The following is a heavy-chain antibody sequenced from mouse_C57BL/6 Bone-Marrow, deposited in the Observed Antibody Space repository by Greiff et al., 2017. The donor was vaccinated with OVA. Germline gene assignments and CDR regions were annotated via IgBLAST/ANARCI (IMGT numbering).Heavy chain of an antibody. Sequence: QVQLQQPGAELVRPGTSVKLSCKASGYTFTSYWMHWVKQRPGQGLEWIGVIDPSDSYTNYNQKFKGKATLTVDTSSSTAYMQLSSLTSEDSAVYYCARGDYGSSPFAYWGQGTLVTVSA. D-gene: IGHD1-1*01. CDR1: GYTFTSYW. V-gene: IGHV1-59*01. CDR3: ARGDYGSSPFAY. CDR2: IDPSDSYT. J-gene: IGHJ3*01.